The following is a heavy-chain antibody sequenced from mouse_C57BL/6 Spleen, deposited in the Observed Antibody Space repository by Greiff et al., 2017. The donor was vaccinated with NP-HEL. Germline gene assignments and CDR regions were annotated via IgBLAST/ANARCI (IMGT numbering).Heavy chain of an antibody. V-gene: IGHV3-6*01. CDR3: ARGGYYGSGDWFAY. CDR2: ISYDGSN. J-gene: IGHJ3*01. D-gene: IGHD1-1*01. CDR1: GYSITSGYY. Sequence: DVKLQESGPGLVKPSQSLSLTCSVTGYSITSGYYWNWIRQFPGNKLEWMGYISYDGSNNYNPSLKNRISITRDTSKNQFFLKLNSVTTEDTATYYCARGGYYGSGDWFAYWGQGTLVTVSA.